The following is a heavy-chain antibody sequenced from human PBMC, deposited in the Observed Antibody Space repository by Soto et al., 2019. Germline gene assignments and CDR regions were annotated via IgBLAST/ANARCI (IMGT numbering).Heavy chain of an antibody. CDR1: GYSFPTYW. J-gene: IGHJ4*02. CDR3: ARLSDY. Sequence: GESLKISCRASGYSFPTYWISWVRQMPGKGLEWMGRIDPSDSKTYYSPSFQGHVTISADKSTSTAYLQLNNLKASGTAMYYCARLSDYWGQGTQVTVSS. CDR2: IDPSDSKT. V-gene: IGHV5-10-1*01.